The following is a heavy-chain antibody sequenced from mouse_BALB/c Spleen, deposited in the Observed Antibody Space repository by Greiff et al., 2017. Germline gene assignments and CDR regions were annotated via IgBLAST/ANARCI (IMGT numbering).Heavy chain of an antibody. D-gene: IGHD1-1*01. Sequence: DVMLVESGGGLVQPGGSRKLSCAASGFTFSDYGMAWVRQAPGKGPEWVAFISNLAYSIYYADTVTGRFTISRENAKNTLYLEMSSLRSEDTAMYYCARVYGSSYDWYFDVWGAGTTVTVSS. V-gene: IGHV5-15*02. CDR1: GFTFSDYG. CDR2: ISNLAYSI. J-gene: IGHJ1*01. CDR3: ARVYGSSYDWYFDV.